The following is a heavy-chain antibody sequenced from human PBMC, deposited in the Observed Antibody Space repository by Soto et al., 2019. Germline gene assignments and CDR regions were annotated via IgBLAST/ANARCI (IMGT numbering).Heavy chain of an antibody. CDR1: GGSISSYY. CDR2: IYSSGST. Sequence: SETLSLTCTVSGGSISSYYWSWIRQPPGKGLKRIGYIYSSGSTNYNPSLKSRVTISVDTSNNLFSLKLSSVTAADTAVYYCARHIYSGSYGPYYYYYYGMDVWGQGTTVT. V-gene: IGHV4-59*08. CDR3: ARHIYSGSYGPYYYYYYGMDV. J-gene: IGHJ6*02. D-gene: IGHD5-18*01.